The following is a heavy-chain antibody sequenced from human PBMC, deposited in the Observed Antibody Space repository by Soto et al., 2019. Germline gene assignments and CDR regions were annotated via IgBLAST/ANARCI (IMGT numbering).Heavy chain of an antibody. CDR2: IWYDGSNK. Sequence: GGSLRLSCAASGFTFSSYGMHWVRQAPGKGLEWVAVIWYDGSNKYYADSVKGRFTISRDNSKNTLYLQMNSLRAEDTAVYYCAREYCSGGSCYYWASGAFDIWGQGTMVTVSS. V-gene: IGHV3-33*01. J-gene: IGHJ3*02. CDR1: GFTFSSYG. CDR3: AREYCSGGSCYYWASGAFDI. D-gene: IGHD2-15*01.